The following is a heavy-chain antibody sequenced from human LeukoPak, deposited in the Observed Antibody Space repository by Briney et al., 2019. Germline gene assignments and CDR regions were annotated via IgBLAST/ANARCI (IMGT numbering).Heavy chain of an antibody. CDR2: ISSSSSYI. CDR1: GFTFSSYS. D-gene: IGHD3-10*01. Sequence: GGSLRLSCAASGFTFSSYSMNWVRRAPGKGLEWVSSISSSSSYIYYADSVKGRFTISRDNAKNSLYLQMNSLRAEDTALYYCARDDGGLFDYWGQGTLVTVSS. CDR3: ARDDGGLFDY. V-gene: IGHV3-21*04. J-gene: IGHJ4*02.